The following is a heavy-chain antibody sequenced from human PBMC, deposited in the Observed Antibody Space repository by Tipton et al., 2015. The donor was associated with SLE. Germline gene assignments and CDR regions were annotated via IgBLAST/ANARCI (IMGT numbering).Heavy chain of an antibody. CDR2: ISSGGSTI. CDR1: GFTFSNYE. J-gene: IGHJ4*02. CDR3: ATGNYFDY. Sequence: GSLRLSCAASGFTFSNYEMTWVRQPPGKGLEWVSYISSGGSTIYYADSVKGRFTISRDNAKKSLYLQMNSLRAEDTAVYYCATGNYFDYWGQGTLVTVSS. V-gene: IGHV3-48*03.